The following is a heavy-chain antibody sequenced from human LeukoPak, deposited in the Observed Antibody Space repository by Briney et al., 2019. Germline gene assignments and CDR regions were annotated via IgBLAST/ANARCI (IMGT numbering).Heavy chain of an antibody. CDR2: ISGSGDST. CDR3: VRRAAVRGMDF. J-gene: IGHJ6*02. D-gene: IGHD1-14*01. CDR1: GFIFDTHT. V-gene: IGHV3-23*01. Sequence: PGGSLGLSCTASGFIFDTHTLTWVRQAPGKGLEWVASISGSGDSTNYGDSVKGRFTISRDNFKRTVHLEMSNLRADDTAMYYCVRRAAVRGMDFWGLGTTVIVSS.